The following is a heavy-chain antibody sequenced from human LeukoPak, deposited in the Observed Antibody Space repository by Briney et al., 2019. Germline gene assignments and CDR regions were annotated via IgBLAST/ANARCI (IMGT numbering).Heavy chain of an antibody. V-gene: IGHV3-7*04. J-gene: IGHJ4*02. Sequence: GRSLRLSCAASGFSFSSYGMHWVRQAPGKGLEWVANIKQDGSAKYYVDSVKGRFTISRDNDQNSLYLQMNSLRGEDTAVYFCAGGSGFLIERWGQGTLVTVSS. CDR3: AGGSGFLIER. D-gene: IGHD3-22*01. CDR1: GFSFSSYG. CDR2: IKQDGSAK.